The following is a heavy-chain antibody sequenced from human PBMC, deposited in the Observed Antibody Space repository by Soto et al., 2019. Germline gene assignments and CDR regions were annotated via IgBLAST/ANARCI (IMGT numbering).Heavy chain of an antibody. CDR1: GLTFSSYA. CDR3: ARDLLGGIVVVVAALDV. D-gene: IGHD2-15*01. V-gene: IGHV3-30-3*01. J-gene: IGHJ6*02. CDR2: ISYDGSNK. Sequence: LRVSCASSGLTFSSYAMHWVRPAPGKGLEWVAVISYDGSNKYYADSVKGRFTISRDNSKNTLYLQMNSLRAEDTAVYYCARDLLGGIVVVVAALDVWGQGTTVTVSS.